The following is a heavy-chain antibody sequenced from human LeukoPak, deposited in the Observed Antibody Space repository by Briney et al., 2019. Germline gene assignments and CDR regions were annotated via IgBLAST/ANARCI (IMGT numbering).Heavy chain of an antibody. CDR3: ARNTYYYDNSAGTFDF. V-gene: IGHV1-2*02. CDR1: GYTFTGYY. Sequence: ASVKVSCKASGYTFTGYYLHWVRQAPGQGLEWMGCVNPNSGDTNYAQKFQGRVTMTRDTSISTAYMELSGLRSDDTAVFYCARNTYYYDNSAGTFDFWGQGTLVTVSS. CDR2: VNPNSGDT. J-gene: IGHJ4*02. D-gene: IGHD3-22*01.